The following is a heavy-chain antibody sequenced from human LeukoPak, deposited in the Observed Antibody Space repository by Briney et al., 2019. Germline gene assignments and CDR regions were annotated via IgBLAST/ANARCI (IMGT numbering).Heavy chain of an antibody. V-gene: IGHV5-51*01. D-gene: IGHD1-26*01. Sequence: GESLKISCKASGYIFANYWIGWVRQMPGKGLEWMGIIFPGDSDTRYSPSFQGQVTISVDKSINTAYLQWRSLKAADTAMYYCAGARGATYFDYWGQGTLVSVSS. CDR2: IFPGDSDT. CDR3: AGARGATYFDY. J-gene: IGHJ4*02. CDR1: GYIFANYW.